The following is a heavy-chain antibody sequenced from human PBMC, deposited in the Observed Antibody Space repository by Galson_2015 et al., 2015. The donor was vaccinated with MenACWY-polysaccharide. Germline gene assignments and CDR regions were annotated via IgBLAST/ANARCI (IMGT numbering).Heavy chain of an antibody. Sequence: SLRLSCAASGFTFSHYWMDWVRHVPGKGLVWVSRINSDGSLIGYADSVKGRFTISRDNAKNTLFLQMNSLRAEDTAVYYCARSADGYNWWGQGTLVTVSS. V-gene: IGHV3-74*01. CDR1: GFTFSHYW. D-gene: IGHD5-24*01. J-gene: IGHJ4*02. CDR3: ARSADGYNW. CDR2: INSDGSLI.